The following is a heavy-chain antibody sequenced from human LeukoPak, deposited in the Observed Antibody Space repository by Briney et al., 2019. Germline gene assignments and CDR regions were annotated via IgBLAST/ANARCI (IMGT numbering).Heavy chain of an antibody. CDR1: GFTFSSYW. CDR2: IKQDGSAK. Sequence: GGSLRLSCAASGFTFSSYWMSWVRQAPGKGLEWVANIKQDGSAKIYVDSVKGRFTLSRDNAENSLYLQMNSLRAEDTAVYYCAKDRLSLRPWGQGTLVTVSS. CDR3: AKDRLSLRP. D-gene: IGHD6-25*01. J-gene: IGHJ4*02. V-gene: IGHV3-7*05.